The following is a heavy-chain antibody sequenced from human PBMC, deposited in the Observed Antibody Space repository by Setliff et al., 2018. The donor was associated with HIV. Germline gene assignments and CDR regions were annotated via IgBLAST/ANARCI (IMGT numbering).Heavy chain of an antibody. V-gene: IGHV3-30*02. Sequence: GGSLRLSCAASNFTFSFYGMHWVRQAPGKGLEWVAFTPNDGSYKNYADSVKGRFTISRDNSKNTLYLQMDSLRAEDTAVYYCTKNLYSSRWSPLDYWGQGTLVTAPQ. CDR1: NFTFSFYG. D-gene: IGHD6-13*01. J-gene: IGHJ4*02. CDR2: TPNDGSYK. CDR3: TKNLYSSRWSPLDY.